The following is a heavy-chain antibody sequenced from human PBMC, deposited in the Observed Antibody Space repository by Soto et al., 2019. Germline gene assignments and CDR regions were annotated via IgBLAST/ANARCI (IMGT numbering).Heavy chain of an antibody. CDR2: TRNKAKSYTT. CDR3: TMGTEGAGWYFQH. V-gene: IGHV3-72*01. D-gene: IGHD1-7*01. CDR1: GFTFSDHY. Sequence: EVQLMESGGGLVQPGGSLRLSCAASGFTFSDHYMDWVRQAPGTGLEWVGRTRNKAKSYTTDYAASVKGRFTISRDDSSNVLYLQMNSLKPEDTAVYYCTMGTEGAGWYFQHGGEGTLVTVSS. J-gene: IGHJ1*01.